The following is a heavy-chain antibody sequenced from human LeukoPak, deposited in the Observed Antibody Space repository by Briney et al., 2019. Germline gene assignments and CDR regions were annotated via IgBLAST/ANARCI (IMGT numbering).Heavy chain of an antibody. D-gene: IGHD3-10*01. CDR2: MSATGSDI. CDR1: GFTFRSYG. CDR3: AKDTCYYGSGSYRHCYYMDV. Sequence: GGSLRLSCAASGFTFRSYGMSWVRQAPGKRLQWVSTMSATGSDIHHADSVKGRFTISRDNSKNTLYLQMNSLRAEDTAVYYCAKDTCYYGSGSYRHCYYMDVWGKGTTVTISS. V-gene: IGHV3-23*01. J-gene: IGHJ6*03.